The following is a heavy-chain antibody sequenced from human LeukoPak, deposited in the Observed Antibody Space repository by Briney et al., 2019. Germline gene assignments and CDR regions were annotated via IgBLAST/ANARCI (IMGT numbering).Heavy chain of an antibody. CDR3: ASDSSGIFDY. V-gene: IGHV4-59*08. Sequence: PSETLSLTCTVSGGSISSYYWSWIRQPPGKGLEWIGYIYYSGSTNYNPSLKSRVTISVDTSKNQFSLKLSSVTVADTAVYYCASDSSGIFDYWGQGTLVTVSS. D-gene: IGHD6-19*01. J-gene: IGHJ4*02. CDR2: IYYSGST. CDR1: GGSISSYY.